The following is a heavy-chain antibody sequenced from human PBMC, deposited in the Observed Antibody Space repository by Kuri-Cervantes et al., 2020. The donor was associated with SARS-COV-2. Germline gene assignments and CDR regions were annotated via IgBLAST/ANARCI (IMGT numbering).Heavy chain of an antibody. D-gene: IGHD3-10*01. CDR2: IRYDGSNK. CDR1: GFSFSSYG. J-gene: IGHJ4*02. Sequence: LSLTCAASGFSFSSYGMHWVRQAPGKGLEWVAFIRYDGSNKYYADSVKGRFTISRDNSKNTLYLQMNSLRAEDTAVYYCARDLRDEQWGQGTLVTVSS. V-gene: IGHV3-30*02. CDR3: ARDLRDEQ.